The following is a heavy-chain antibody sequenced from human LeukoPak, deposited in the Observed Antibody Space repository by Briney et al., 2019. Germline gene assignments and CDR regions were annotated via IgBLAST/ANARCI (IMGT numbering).Heavy chain of an antibody. V-gene: IGHV1-69*13. D-gene: IGHD6-6*01. J-gene: IGHJ6*03. Sequence: GASVKVSCKASGGTFSIYAISWVRQAPGQGLEWMGGIIPMFGSAIYAQRFQGRLTITADESTSTAYMELSSPRSEDTALYYCARTSLSSSYYYYSMDVWGKGTTVAISS. CDR3: ARTSLSSSYYYYSMDV. CDR1: GGTFSIYA. CDR2: IIPMFGSA.